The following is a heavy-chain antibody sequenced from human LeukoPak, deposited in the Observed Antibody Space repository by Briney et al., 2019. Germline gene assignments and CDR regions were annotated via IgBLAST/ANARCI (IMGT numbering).Heavy chain of an antibody. V-gene: IGHV3-30-3*01. CDR2: ISNDGSTK. CDR1: GFIFSTYA. D-gene: IGHD6-25*01. CDR3: ARGGSATSFDY. Sequence: GGSLRLSCAASGFIFSTYAMRWVRQAPGKGLECMAVISNDGSTKYYADSVKGRFTISRDNSKNTLYLQMNSLRTEDTAVYYCARGGSATSFDYWGQGTLVTVSS. J-gene: IGHJ4*02.